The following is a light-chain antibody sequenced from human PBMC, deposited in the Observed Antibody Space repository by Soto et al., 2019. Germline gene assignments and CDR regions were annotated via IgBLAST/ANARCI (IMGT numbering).Light chain of an antibody. Sequence: ETVMTQSPATLSVSPGERVTLSCRASQSVANKLAWYQQKPGQAPRLLISDASTRATGIPARFSGSGSGTEVTLTSSSLQSEDVAVYYCQQSNNWSRTFGQGTKVEIK. CDR3: QQSNNWSRT. CDR2: DAS. J-gene: IGKJ1*01. CDR1: QSVANK. V-gene: IGKV3-15*01.